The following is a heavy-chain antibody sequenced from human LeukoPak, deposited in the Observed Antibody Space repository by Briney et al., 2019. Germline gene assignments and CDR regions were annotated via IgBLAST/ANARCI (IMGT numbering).Heavy chain of an antibody. CDR1: GFTFDDYT. V-gene: IGHV3-23*01. CDR3: ARREGVAGTVYDY. J-gene: IGHJ4*02. Sequence: GGSLRLSCAASGFTFDDYTMHWVRQAPGKGLEWVSAISGSGSSTYYADSVKGRFTISRDNSKNTLYLQMNSLRAEDTAVYYCARREGVAGTVYDYWGQGTLVTVSS. CDR2: ISGSGSST. D-gene: IGHD6-19*01.